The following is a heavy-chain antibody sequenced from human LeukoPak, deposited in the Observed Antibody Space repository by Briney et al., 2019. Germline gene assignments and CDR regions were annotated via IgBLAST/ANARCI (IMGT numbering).Heavy chain of an antibody. CDR3: VSGPLTAFDS. CDR1: GFIFSAYW. J-gene: IGHJ4*02. D-gene: IGHD7-27*01. V-gene: IGHV3-74*01. CDR2: INTDGSFT. Sequence: PGGSLRLSCAASGFIFSAYWVHWVRQAPGKGLVWVSRINTDGSFTGYADSVKGRFTISRDNAKNTLYLQMNSLRAEDTAVYYCVSGPLTAFDSWGQGTLVTVSS.